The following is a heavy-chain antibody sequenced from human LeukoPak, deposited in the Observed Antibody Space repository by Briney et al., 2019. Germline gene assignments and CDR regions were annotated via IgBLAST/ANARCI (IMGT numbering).Heavy chain of an antibody. CDR3: AKGLKYYYDSSPSPGMY. J-gene: IGHJ4*02. D-gene: IGHD3-22*01. CDR1: GFTFSSYA. V-gene: IGHV3-23*01. CDR2: ISGSGGST. Sequence: AGSLRLSCAASGFTFSSYAMSWVSQAPGKGLEWGSAISGSGGSTYYADSVKGRFTISRDNSKNTLYLQMNSLRAEDTAVYYCAKGLKYYYDSSPSPGMYWGQGTLVTVSS.